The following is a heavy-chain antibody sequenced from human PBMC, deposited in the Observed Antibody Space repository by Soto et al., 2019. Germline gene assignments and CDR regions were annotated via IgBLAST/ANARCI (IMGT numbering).Heavy chain of an antibody. V-gene: IGHV3-48*02. D-gene: IGHD3-3*01. CDR2: ISSSSSTI. CDR3: ARESRFLEWLSLNWFDP. Sequence: EVQLVESGGGLVQPGGSLRLSCAASGFTFSSYSMNWVRHAPGKGLEWVSYISSSSSTINYADSVKGRFTISRDNAKNSLYLQMNSLRDEDTAVYYCARESRFLEWLSLNWFDPWGQGTLVTVSS. J-gene: IGHJ5*02. CDR1: GFTFSSYS.